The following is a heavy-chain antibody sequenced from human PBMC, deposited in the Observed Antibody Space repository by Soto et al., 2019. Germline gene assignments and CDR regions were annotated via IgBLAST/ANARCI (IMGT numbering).Heavy chain of an antibody. D-gene: IGHD1-26*01. V-gene: IGHV3-23*01. CDR1: GFTFSSYA. J-gene: IGHJ3*02. Sequence: GGSLRLSCAASGFTFSSYAMSWVRQAPGKGLEWVSAISGSGGSTYYAESVKGRFTISRDNSKNTLYLQMNSLRAEDTAVYYCAKSLIVGATSPWAFHIWGQGTMVTVSS. CDR3: AKSLIVGATSPWAFHI. CDR2: ISGSGGST.